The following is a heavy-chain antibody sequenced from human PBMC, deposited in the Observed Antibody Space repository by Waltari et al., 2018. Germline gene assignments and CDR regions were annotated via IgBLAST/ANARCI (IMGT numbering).Heavy chain of an antibody. D-gene: IGHD5-12*01. J-gene: IGHJ4*02. Sequence: QVQLQQWGAGLLKPSETLSLTCAVYGGSFSGYYWSWIRQPPGKGLAWIGEINHSGSTNYNPSRKSRVTISVDTSKNQFSLKLSSVTAAETAVYYCARGRRRRRYSGYDPPFDYWGQGTLVTVSS. CDR1: GGSFSGYY. CDR3: ARGRRRRRYSGYDPPFDY. CDR2: INHSGST. V-gene: IGHV4-34*01.